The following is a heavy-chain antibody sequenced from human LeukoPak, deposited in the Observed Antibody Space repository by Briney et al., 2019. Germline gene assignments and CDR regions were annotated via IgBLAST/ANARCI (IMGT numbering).Heavy chain of an antibody. Sequence: GGSLRLSCAASGFTFSSYAMSWVRQAPGKGLEWVSAISGSGGSTYYADSVKGRFTISRDNSRNTLYLQMNSLRAEDTAVYYCARPISGSSGVSDYWGQGTLVTVSS. CDR1: GFTFSSYA. CDR3: ARPISGSSGVSDY. V-gene: IGHV3-23*01. CDR2: ISGSGGST. D-gene: IGHD3-22*01. J-gene: IGHJ4*02.